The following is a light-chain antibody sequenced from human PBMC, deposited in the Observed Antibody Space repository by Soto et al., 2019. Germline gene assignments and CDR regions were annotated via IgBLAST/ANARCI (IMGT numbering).Light chain of an antibody. V-gene: IGLV2-14*01. J-gene: IGLJ1*01. CDR3: SSYTSDSSYV. CDR2: AVS. CDR1: SSDVGLYDY. Sequence: QSVLTQHASVSGSPGQSITISCTGTSSDVGLYDYVSWYQQHPGKAPQLMIYAVSNRPSGVSNRFSASKSGNTASLFISGLQAEDEADYYCSSYTSDSSYVFGSGTKVTVL.